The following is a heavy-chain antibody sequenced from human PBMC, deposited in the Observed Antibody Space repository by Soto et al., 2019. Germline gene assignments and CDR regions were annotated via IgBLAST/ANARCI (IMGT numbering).Heavy chain of an antibody. CDR1: GFTFSSYW. Sequence: VGSLRLSCAASGFTFSSYWMHWVRQVPGKGMECVSKIDTDGSMTDYADSVKGRFTVSRDNAKNSLYLQMNSLRVEDTAVYHCASLSAPVDYWGQGTLVTVSS. J-gene: IGHJ4*02. D-gene: IGHD2-2*01. CDR2: IDTDGSMT. V-gene: IGHV3-74*01. CDR3: ASLSAPVDY.